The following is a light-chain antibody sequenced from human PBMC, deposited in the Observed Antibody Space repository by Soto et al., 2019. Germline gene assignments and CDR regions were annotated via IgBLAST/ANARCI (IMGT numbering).Light chain of an antibody. CDR2: GVS. CDR1: SSDVGGYNA. Sequence: QSVLTQPASVSGSPGQSITISCSGSSSDVGGYNAVSWYQQHPGKVPKLVIYGVSDRPSGISSRFSASKSGNTASLTISGLQAEDEADYYCSSYASSGFYVFGTGTKLTVL. J-gene: IGLJ1*01. V-gene: IGLV2-14*03. CDR3: SSYASSGFYV.